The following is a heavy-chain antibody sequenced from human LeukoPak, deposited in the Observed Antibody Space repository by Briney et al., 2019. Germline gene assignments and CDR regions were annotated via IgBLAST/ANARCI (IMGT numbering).Heavy chain of an antibody. V-gene: IGHV4-59*11. CDR3: ASLPKGKVAATS. CDR1: GGSISSHY. CDR2: IYYSGST. Sequence: SETLSLTCTVSGGSISSHYWSWIRQPPGKGLEWIGYIYYSGSTNYNPSLKSRVTISVDTSKNQFSLKLSSVTAADTAVYYCASLPKGKVAATSWGQGTLVTVSS. D-gene: IGHD2-15*01. J-gene: IGHJ5*02.